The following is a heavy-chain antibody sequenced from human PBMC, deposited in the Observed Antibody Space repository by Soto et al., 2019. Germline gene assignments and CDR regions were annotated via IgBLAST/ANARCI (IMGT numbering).Heavy chain of an antibody. V-gene: IGHV4-31*03. CDR1: GGSISSGGYY. CDR3: ARARASAAAGDVDPLYYFDY. J-gene: IGHJ4*02. Sequence: SETLSLTCTVSGGSISSGGYYWSWIRQHPGKGLEWIGYIYYSGSTYYNPSLKSGVTISVDTAKNQFSLKLSSVTAADTAVYYCARARASAAAGDVDPLYYFDYWGQGTLVTVSS. D-gene: IGHD6-13*01. CDR2: IYYSGST.